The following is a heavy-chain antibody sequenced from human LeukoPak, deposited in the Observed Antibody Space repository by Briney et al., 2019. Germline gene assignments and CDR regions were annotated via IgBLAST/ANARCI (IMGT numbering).Heavy chain of an antibody. D-gene: IGHD5-18*01. J-gene: IGHJ4*02. CDR2: IYYSGST. V-gene: IGHV4-61*05. Sequence: SETLSLTCTVSGGSISSSSYYWGWIRQPPGKGLEWIGYIYYSGSTNYNPSLKSRVTISVDTSKNQFSLKLSSVTAADTAVYYCARAATQRGYSYGPLVWGQGTLVTVSS. CDR3: ARAATQRGYSYGPLV. CDR1: GGSISSSSYY.